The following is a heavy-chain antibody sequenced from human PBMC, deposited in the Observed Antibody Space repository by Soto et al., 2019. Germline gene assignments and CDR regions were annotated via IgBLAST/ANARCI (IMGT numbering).Heavy chain of an antibody. Sequence: QVQLVQSWAELKKPGSSVKVSCKASGGTFSSFGISWVRQAPGQGLEWMGGIIPVFGRPNYAQRFRGRLTITADESTNTCYMELIDLESEDTAVYYCAREGSGYNFWGQGTQVTVSS. V-gene: IGHV1-69*01. CDR3: AREGSGYNF. CDR1: GGTFSSFG. D-gene: IGHD5-12*01. J-gene: IGHJ1*01. CDR2: IIPVFGRP.